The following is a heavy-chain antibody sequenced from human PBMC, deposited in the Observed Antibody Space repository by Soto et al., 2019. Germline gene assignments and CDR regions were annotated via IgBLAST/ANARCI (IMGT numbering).Heavy chain of an antibody. V-gene: IGHV2-70*11. CDR3: ARIGVSSSGGRSYYYYYMDV. J-gene: IGHJ6*03. D-gene: IGHD6-13*01. Sequence: SGPTLVNPTQTLSLTCTFSGFSLSSSGMCVSWIRQPPGKALEWLARIDWDDDKYYSTSLKTRLTISKDTSKNQVVLTMTNMDPVDTATYYCARIGVSSSGGRSYYYYYMDVWGKGTTVNV. CDR2: IDWDDDK. CDR1: GFSLSSSGMC.